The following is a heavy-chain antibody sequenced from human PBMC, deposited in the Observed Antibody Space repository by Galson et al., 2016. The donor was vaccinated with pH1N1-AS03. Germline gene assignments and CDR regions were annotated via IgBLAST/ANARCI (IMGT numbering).Heavy chain of an antibody. CDR3: VMDTTAWMRFDY. CDR1: GDSVISKNYY. D-gene: IGHD1-1*01. CDR2: ISFRGSS. V-gene: IGHV4-39*07. J-gene: IGHJ4*02. Sequence: SETLSLTCSVSGDSVISKNYYWGWVRQPPGKGLEWIGSISFRGSSYYNPSLNSRVRISIDGSNNQFSLDLNSVTAADPALYYCVMDTTAWMRFDYGGQGVLVIVSS.